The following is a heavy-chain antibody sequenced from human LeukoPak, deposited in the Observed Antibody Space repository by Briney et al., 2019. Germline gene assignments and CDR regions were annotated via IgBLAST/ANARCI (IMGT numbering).Heavy chain of an antibody. V-gene: IGHV4-59*12. J-gene: IGHJ5*02. Sequence: SETLSLTCTVSGGSISSYYWSWIRQPPGKGLEWIGYIYYSGSTYYNPSLKSRVTISVDTSKNQFSLKLSSVTAADTAVYYCARDESGWYNWFDPWGQGTLVTVSS. CDR1: GGSISSYY. CDR3: ARDESGWYNWFDP. CDR2: IYYSGST. D-gene: IGHD6-19*01.